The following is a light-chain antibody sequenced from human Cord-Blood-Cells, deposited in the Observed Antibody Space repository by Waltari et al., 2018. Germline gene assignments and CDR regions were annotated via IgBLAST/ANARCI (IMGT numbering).Light chain of an antibody. CDR3: SSYTSSSTLDV. CDR1: SSDVGGYNY. V-gene: IGLV2-14*01. CDR2: EVS. J-gene: IGLJ1*01. Sequence: QSALTQPASVSGSPGQSITISCTGTSSDVGGYNYVSWYQQHPGKAPKLMIYEVSNLSSWVVNRVSCSRSGNTSSLTISGLQAEDEADYYCSSYTSSSTLDVFGTGTKVTVL.